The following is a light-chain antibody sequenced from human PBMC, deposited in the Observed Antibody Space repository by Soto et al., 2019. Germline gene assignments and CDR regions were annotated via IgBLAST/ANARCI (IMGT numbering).Light chain of an antibody. CDR1: SGSVSTSYF. CDR2: STY. CDR3: VLHMGSGIWV. J-gene: IGLJ3*02. Sequence: QAVVTQEPSFSVSPGGTVTLTCGLSSGSVSTSYFPSWYQQTPGQAPRTLIYSTYTRSSGVPDRFSGSILENKAALTITGAQADDEAIYYCVLHMGSGIWVFGGGTKVTVL. V-gene: IGLV8-61*01.